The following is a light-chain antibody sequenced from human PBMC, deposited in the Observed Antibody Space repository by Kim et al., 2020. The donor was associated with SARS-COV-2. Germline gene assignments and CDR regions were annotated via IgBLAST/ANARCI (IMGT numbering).Light chain of an antibody. CDR2: DVS. CDR1: SSDVGGFNH. CDR3: SSYTTSSTPV. V-gene: IGLV2-14*03. J-gene: IGLJ2*01. Sequence: QSALTQPASVSGSPGQSITISCIGTSSDVGGFNHVSRYQQHPGKAPKLMIYDVSNRPSGVSNRFSGSKSGNTASLTISGLQAEDEADYYCSSYTTSSTPVFGGGTQLTVL.